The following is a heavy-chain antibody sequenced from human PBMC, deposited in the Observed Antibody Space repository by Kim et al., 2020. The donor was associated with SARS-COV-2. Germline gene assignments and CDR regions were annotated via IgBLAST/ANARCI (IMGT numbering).Heavy chain of an antibody. D-gene: IGHD4-17*01. V-gene: IGHV3-53*01. CDR3: ARDPGDDGEVDY. J-gene: IGHJ4*02. Sequence: YADSVKGRFTIARDTSKNQLYLQMSSQRAEDKAVYYCARDPGDDGEVDYWGQGTLVTGSS.